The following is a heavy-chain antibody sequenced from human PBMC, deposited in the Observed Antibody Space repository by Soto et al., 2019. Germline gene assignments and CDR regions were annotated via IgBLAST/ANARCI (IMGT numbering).Heavy chain of an antibody. Sequence: EALSLTCTVSGGSISSYYWSWIRQPPGKGLEGSGYIYYSGSTNYNPSLKSRVTISVDTSKNQFSLKLSSVTAADTAVYYCARARSGPSYYDFWSGFIYYYGMDVWGQGTTVTVSS. J-gene: IGHJ6*02. V-gene: IGHV4-59*01. CDR3: ARARSGPSYYDFWSGFIYYYGMDV. D-gene: IGHD3-3*01. CDR1: GGSISSYY. CDR2: IYYSGST.